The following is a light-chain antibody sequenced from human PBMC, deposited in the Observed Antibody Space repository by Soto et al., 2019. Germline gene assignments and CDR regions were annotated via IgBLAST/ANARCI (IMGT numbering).Light chain of an antibody. CDR3: QQYITYPYA. V-gene: IGKV1-5*03. CDR1: QSTSTW. J-gene: IGKJ1*01. Sequence: DIQMTQSPSTLSASVGDRVTITCRASQSTSTWLAWYQQRPGKTPKLLISGASKLESGVPSRFSGSGSGTEFTLTISTLQPDDFAPYYCQQYITYPYAFGQGTKVEIK. CDR2: GAS.